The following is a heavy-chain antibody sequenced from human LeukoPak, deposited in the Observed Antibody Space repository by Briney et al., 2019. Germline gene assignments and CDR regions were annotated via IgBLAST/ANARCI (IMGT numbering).Heavy chain of an antibody. D-gene: IGHD3-9*01. CDR2: ISYDGSNK. Sequence: PGRSLRLSCAASGFTFSSYAMHWVRQAPGKGLEWVAVISYDGSNKYYADSVKGRFTISRDNSKNTLYLQMNSLRAEDTAVYYCARAPSCDILTGYYPAWGQGTLVTVSS. CDR1: GFTFSSYA. CDR3: ARAPSCDILTGYYPA. J-gene: IGHJ5*02. V-gene: IGHV3-30*04.